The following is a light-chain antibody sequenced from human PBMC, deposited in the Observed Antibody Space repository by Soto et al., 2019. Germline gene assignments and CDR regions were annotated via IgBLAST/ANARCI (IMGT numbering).Light chain of an antibody. Sequence: QSVLTQPASVSGSPGQSITISCTGTSSDVGGYNYVSWYQQHPGKAPKLMIYDVRNRPSGVSNRFSGSKSGNTASLTISGLQPEDEADYYCSSYTSSSTPVVFGGGTQLTVL. CDR1: SSDVGGYNY. CDR2: DVR. V-gene: IGLV2-14*01. CDR3: SSYTSSSTPVV. J-gene: IGLJ2*01.